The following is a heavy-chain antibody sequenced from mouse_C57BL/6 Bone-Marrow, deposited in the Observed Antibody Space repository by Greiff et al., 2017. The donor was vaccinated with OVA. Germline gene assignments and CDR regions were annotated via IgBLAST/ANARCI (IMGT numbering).Heavy chain of an antibody. J-gene: IGHJ3*01. CDR3: ALYVVAN. CDR1: GYTFPSYW. Sequence: QVQLQQPGAELVKPGASVKVSCKASGYTFPSYWLPWVKQRPGQGLEWIGRIHPSDSDTNYNQTFKGKATLTVDKSSSTAYMQLSSLTYEDSAVYYDALYVVANWGQGTLVTVSA. CDR2: IHPSDSDT. D-gene: IGHD2-12*01. V-gene: IGHV1-74*01.